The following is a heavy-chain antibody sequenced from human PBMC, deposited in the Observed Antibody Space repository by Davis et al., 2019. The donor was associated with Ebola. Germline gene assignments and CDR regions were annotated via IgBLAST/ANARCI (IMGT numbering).Heavy chain of an antibody. V-gene: IGHV3-73*01. CDR2: IRSKANSYAT. J-gene: IGHJ4*02. D-gene: IGHD3-10*01. CDR1: GFTFSGSA. Sequence: GESLKISCAASGFTFSGSAMHWVRQASGKGLEWVGRIRSKANSYATAYAASVKGRFTISRDDSKNTAYLQMNSLRFEDTAVYYCTRGENDGSGNYVGDYWGQGTLVTVSS. CDR3: TRGENDGSGNYVGDY.